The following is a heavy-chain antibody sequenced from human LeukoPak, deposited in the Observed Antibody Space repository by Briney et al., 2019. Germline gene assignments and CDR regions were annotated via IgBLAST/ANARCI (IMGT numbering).Heavy chain of an antibody. CDR1: GFTFSSYE. J-gene: IGHJ4*02. CDR2: ISSSGTSI. D-gene: IGHD2-2*01. Sequence: GGSLRLSCAASGFTFSSYEMNWVRQAPGKGLEWVSYISSSGTSIYYADSVKGRFTISRDNAKNSLYLQMNSLRADDTAVYYCARRYCSSTSCLIDYWGQGTLVTVSS. CDR3: ARRYCSSTSCLIDY. V-gene: IGHV3-48*03.